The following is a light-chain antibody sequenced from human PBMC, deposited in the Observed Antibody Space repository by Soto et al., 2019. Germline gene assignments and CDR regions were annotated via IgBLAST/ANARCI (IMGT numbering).Light chain of an antibody. CDR2: DAS. J-gene: IGKJ3*01. CDR3: QQFNSYPLT. V-gene: IGKV1-13*02. CDR1: QGISSA. Sequence: AIQLTQSPSSPSASVGDRVTMTCRASQGISSALAWYQQKPGKAPKLLIYDASSLESGVPSRFSGSGSGTDFTLTISSLQPEDFATYYWQQFNSYPLTFGPGTKVDIK.